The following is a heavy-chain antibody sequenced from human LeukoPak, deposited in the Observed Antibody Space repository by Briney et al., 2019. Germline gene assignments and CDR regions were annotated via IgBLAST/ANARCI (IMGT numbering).Heavy chain of an antibody. CDR1: GGSISSYY. J-gene: IGHJ6*02. D-gene: IGHD3-10*01. CDR2: IYYSGST. CDR3: ARVGGYYYGSGSHYYGMDV. Sequence: PSETLSLTCTVSGGSISSYYWSWIRQPPEKGLEWIGYIYYSGSTNYNPSLKSRVTISVDTSEKQFSLRLSSVTAADTAVYYCARVGGYYYGSGSHYYGMDVWGQGTTVTVSS. V-gene: IGHV4-59*01.